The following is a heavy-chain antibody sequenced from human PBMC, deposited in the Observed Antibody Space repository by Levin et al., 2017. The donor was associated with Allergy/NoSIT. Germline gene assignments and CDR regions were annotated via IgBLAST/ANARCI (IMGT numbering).Heavy chain of an antibody. J-gene: IGHJ4*02. CDR3: ARVRGYCSGGSCFPPDY. CDR1: EFTFSSYW. Sequence: AGGSLRLSCAASEFTFSSYWMTWFRQAPGKGLEWVANIKQDGSEKYYVDSVKGRFTISRDNSKNSLYLQMNSLRVEDTAEYYCARVRGYCSGGSCFPPDYWGQGTLVTVSS. D-gene: IGHD2-15*01. CDR2: IKQDGSEK. V-gene: IGHV3-7*04.